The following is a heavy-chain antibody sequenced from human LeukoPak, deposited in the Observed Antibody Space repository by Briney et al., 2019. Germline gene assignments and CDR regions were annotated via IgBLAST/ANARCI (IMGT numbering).Heavy chain of an antibody. Sequence: SETLSLTCTVSGGSISSSSYYWGWIRQPPGKGLEWIGSIHHSGTTYYNPSLKSRVTISGDTSKNQFSLKLSSVTAADTAVYYCARVRYSGNYFYFDYWGQGTLVTVSS. CDR1: GGSISSSSYY. CDR2: IHHSGTT. V-gene: IGHV4-39*07. D-gene: IGHD1-26*01. CDR3: ARVRYSGNYFYFDY. J-gene: IGHJ4*02.